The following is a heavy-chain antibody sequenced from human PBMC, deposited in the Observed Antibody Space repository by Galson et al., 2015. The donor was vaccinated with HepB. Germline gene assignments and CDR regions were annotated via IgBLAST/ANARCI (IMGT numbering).Heavy chain of an antibody. J-gene: IGHJ5*02. CDR3: ARIVWSGYYTWFDP. V-gene: IGHV2-70*11. Sequence: PALVKPTQTLTLTCTFSGFSLSTSGMCVSWIRQPPGKALEWLARIDWDDDKYYSTSLKTRLTISKDTSKNQVVLTMTNMDPVDTATYYCARIVWSGYYTWFDPWGQGTLVTVSS. CDR1: GFSLSTSGMC. CDR2: IDWDDDK. D-gene: IGHD3-3*01.